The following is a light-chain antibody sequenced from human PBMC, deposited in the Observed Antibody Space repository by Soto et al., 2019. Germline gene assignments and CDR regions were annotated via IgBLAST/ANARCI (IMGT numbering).Light chain of an antibody. CDR3: QQYSSYPLT. CDR2: DAS. Sequence: DIQMTQSPSSLSVSVGDRVTITCRASETINTWLAWYQQKPGKAPKILIYDASKLERGVSSRLSGSGSGAEFTLTISSLQPDDLATYYCQQYSSYPLTFGGGTKVE. J-gene: IGKJ4*01. CDR1: ETINTW. V-gene: IGKV1-5*01.